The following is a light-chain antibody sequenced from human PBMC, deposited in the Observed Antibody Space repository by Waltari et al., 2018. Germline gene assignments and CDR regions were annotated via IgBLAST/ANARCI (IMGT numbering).Light chain of an antibody. Sequence: QSALTQPASVSGSPGQSITISCTGTRSDVGGYNFVSWYQQHPGTAPKLRIYDVSNRPSGVSTRFSGSMSGNTASLTISGLQAEDEADYYCSSYTSSDTPVFGTGTKVTVV. V-gene: IGLV2-14*01. CDR1: RSDVGGYNF. J-gene: IGLJ1*01. CDR3: SSYTSSDTPV. CDR2: DVS.